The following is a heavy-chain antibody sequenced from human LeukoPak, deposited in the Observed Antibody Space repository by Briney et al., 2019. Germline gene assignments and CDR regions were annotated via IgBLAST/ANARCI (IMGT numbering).Heavy chain of an antibody. V-gene: IGHV1-2*02. CDR2: INPNSGGT. Sequence: GASVKVSCKASGYSFTDFYIHWVRQGPGQGLEWMGRINPNSGGTSYAQKFQGRVTMTRDTSISTAYTELNKLRSDDTALYYCTRGGVRSSDYYYMDVWGKGTTVTVSS. CDR3: TRGGVRSSDYYYMDV. J-gene: IGHJ6*03. D-gene: IGHD3-10*01. CDR1: GYSFTDFY.